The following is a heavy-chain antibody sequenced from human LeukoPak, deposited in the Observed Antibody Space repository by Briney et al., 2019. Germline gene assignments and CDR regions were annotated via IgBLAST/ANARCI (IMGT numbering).Heavy chain of an antibody. CDR1: GFTFSSYA. V-gene: IGHV3-30-3*01. J-gene: IGHJ4*02. D-gene: IGHD6-13*01. Sequence: PRGSLRLSCAASGFTFSSYAMHWVRQAPGKGLEWVAVISYDGSNKYYADPVKGRFTISRDNSKNTLYLQMNSLRAEDTAVYYCARVAYSSSWYLGHFDYWGQGTLVTVSS. CDR3: ARVAYSSSWYLGHFDY. CDR2: ISYDGSNK.